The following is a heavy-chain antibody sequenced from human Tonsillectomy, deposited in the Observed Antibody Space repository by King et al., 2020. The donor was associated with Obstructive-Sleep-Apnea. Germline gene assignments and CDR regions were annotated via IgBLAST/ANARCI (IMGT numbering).Heavy chain of an antibody. J-gene: IGHJ6*02. Sequence: QLVQSGAEVKKPGSAVKVSCKASGGSLSNYAVSWVRQAPGQGLEWMGGSIPLFGIANYAQSFQDRVTITADESTSTAYLELSSLRSGDTAIYYCARAGTVTHNHHFGMDVWGQGTTVTVS. V-gene: IGHV1-69*01. D-gene: IGHD4-17*01. CDR2: SIPLFGIA. CDR3: ARAGTVTHNHHFGMDV. CDR1: GGSLSNYA.